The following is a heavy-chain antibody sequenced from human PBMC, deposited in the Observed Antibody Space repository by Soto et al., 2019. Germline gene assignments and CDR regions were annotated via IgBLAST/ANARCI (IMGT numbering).Heavy chain of an antibody. CDR2: VIPIFGTP. Sequence: QVQLVQSGAEVKKPGSSVKVSCKAPGGTFSTYAISWVRQAPGQGLEWMGGVIPIFGTPKYAQKFQGRVTITADESTSPGYMELRSVRSEDTAVYYCARSQGGSSSLDIYYYYYYGMDVWGQGTTVTVSS. J-gene: IGHJ6*02. V-gene: IGHV1-69*01. CDR3: ARSQGGSSSLDIYYYYYYGMDV. D-gene: IGHD2-15*01. CDR1: GGTFSTYA.